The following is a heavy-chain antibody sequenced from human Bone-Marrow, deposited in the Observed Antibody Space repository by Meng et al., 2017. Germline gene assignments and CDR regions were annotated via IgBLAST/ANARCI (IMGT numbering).Heavy chain of an antibody. CDR1: GYTFTGYY. CDR2: INPNSGGT. V-gene: IGHV1-2*06. CDR3: ARGYSSGWYRAH. D-gene: IGHD6-19*01. Sequence: ASVQVSCKASGYTFTGYYMLWVRQAPGQGLEWMGRINPNSGGTNYAQKFQGRVTMTRDTSISTAYMELSRLRADDTAVYYCARGYSSGWYRAHWGQGTLVTVSS. J-gene: IGHJ4*02.